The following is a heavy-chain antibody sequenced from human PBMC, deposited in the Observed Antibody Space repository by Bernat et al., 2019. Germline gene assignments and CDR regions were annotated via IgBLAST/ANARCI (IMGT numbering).Heavy chain of an antibody. D-gene: IGHD4-17*01. CDR3: ARMNLGAFDY. V-gene: IGHV4-38-2*01. Sequence: VQLVESGGGLVQPGGSLRLSCEASGFTFSDSYMDWVRQAPGKGLEWIGSIYYSGSTYYNPSLKSRVTISVDTSKNQFSLKLSSVTAADTAVYYCARMNLGAFDYWGQGTLVTVSS. J-gene: IGHJ4*02. CDR2: IYYSGST. CDR1: GFTFSDSY.